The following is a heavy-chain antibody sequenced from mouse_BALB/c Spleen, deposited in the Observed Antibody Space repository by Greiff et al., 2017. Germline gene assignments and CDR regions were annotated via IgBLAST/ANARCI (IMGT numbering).Heavy chain of an antibody. V-gene: IGHV5-6-5*01. CDR3: ARGYALYAMDY. Sequence: EVKVEESGGGLVKPGGSLKLSCAASGFTFSSYAMSWVRQTPEKRLEWVASISSGGSTYYPDSVKGRFTISRDNARNILYLQMSSLRSEDTAMYYCARGYALYAMDYWGQGTSVTVSS. D-gene: IGHD2-10*02. CDR2: ISSGGST. J-gene: IGHJ4*01. CDR1: GFTFSSYA.